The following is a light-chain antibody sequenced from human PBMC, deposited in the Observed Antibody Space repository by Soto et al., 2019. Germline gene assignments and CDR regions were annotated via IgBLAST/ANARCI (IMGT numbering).Light chain of an antibody. CDR3: QQFSSYPLT. CDR2: DAS. J-gene: IGKJ4*01. Sequence: EFVLTQSPGTLSLSPGERATLSCRASQTVRNNYLAWYQQKPGQAPRLLIYDASSRATGIPGRFSGGGSGTDFTLTISRMETEDFAVYYCQQFSSYPLTFGGGTKVDIK. CDR1: QTVRNNY. V-gene: IGKV3-20*01.